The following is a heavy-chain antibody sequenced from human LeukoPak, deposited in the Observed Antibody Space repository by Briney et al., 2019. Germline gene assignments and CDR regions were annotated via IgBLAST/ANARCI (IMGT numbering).Heavy chain of an antibody. CDR1: GGSISSGDYY. CDR2: IYYSGST. D-gene: IGHD3-10*01. CDR3: ARGAYGSGENDY. Sequence: PSETLSLTCTVSGGSISSGDYYWSWIRQPPGKGLEWIGYIYYSGSTYYNPSLKSRVTISVDTSKNQFSLKLSPVTAADTAVYYCARGAYGSGENDYWGQGTLVTVSS. V-gene: IGHV4-30-4*08. J-gene: IGHJ4*02.